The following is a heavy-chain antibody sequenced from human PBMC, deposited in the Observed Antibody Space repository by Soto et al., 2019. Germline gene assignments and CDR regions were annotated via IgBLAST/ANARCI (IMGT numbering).Heavy chain of an antibody. CDR3: ARDRGPSSGYYPYWFDP. CDR1: GGTFSSYA. D-gene: IGHD3-22*01. V-gene: IGHV1-69*12. CDR2: IIPIFGTA. Sequence: QVQLVQSGAEVKKPGSSVKVSCKASGGTFSSYAISWVRQAPGQGLEWMGEIIPIFGTANYAQKFQGRVTITADESTSTAYMGLRSRRSEDTAEDYCARDRGPSSGYYPYWFDPWGQGTLVTVSS. J-gene: IGHJ5*02.